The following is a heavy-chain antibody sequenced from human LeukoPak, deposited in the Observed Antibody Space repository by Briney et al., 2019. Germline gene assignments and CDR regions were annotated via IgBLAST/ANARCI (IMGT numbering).Heavy chain of an antibody. CDR1: GFAFHYYA. D-gene: IGHD1-1*01. CDR3: VKDRSTSGVSEFDC. CDR2: INWDGGDT. J-gene: IGHJ4*02. Sequence: GGSLRLSCAASGFAFHYYAIHWIRQVPGKGLEWVSVINWDGGDTYYAGSVKGRFTMSRDNSKNSLYLQMNSLRTEDTALYYCVKDRSTSGVSEFDCWGQGTLVTVSS. V-gene: IGHV3-43D*03.